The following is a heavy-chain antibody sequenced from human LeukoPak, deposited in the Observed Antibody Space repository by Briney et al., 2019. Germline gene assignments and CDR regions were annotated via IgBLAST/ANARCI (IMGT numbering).Heavy chain of an antibody. D-gene: IGHD3-10*01. CDR3: ARELRFGELAFDI. CDR1: GFTFSTYS. J-gene: IGHJ3*02. CDR2: INGDGSST. V-gene: IGHV3-74*01. Sequence: GGSLRLSCAASGFTFSTYSMNWVRQASGKGLVWVSRINGDGSSTTYAGSVKGRFTISRDNAKNTLYLQMNSLRAEDTAVYYCARELRFGELAFDIWGQGTLVTVSS.